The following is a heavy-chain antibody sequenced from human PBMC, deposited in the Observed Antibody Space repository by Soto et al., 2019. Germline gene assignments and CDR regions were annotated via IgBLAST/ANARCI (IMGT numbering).Heavy chain of an antibody. CDR1: GFSLSNSGVG. D-gene: IGHD2-2*01. J-gene: IGHJ5*02. CDR3: AQRLGCSRTSCYDWGNFVP. V-gene: IGHV2-5*02. Sequence: QITLKESGPTLVKHKQTLTLTCTFSGFSLSNSGVGVCWIRQPPGKALDWLALIYWDDDNRYSPSLKSRLTITKDTSKNQVGIRMTNTHPVDTGTYYCAQRLGCSRTSCYDWGNFVPWGQGTLITVSS. CDR2: IYWDDDN.